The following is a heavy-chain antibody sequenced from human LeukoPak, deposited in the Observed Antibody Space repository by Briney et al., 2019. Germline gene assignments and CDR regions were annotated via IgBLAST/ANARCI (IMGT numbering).Heavy chain of an antibody. Sequence: SETLSLTCTVSGGSISSYYWSWIRQPPGKGLEWIGYIYYSGSTNYNPSLKSRVTISVGTSKNQFSLKLSSVTAADTAVYYCARQGDDYGLNWFDPWGQGTLVTVSS. J-gene: IGHJ5*02. CDR3: ARQGDDYGLNWFDP. CDR1: GGSISSYY. V-gene: IGHV4-59*08. CDR2: IYYSGST. D-gene: IGHD4-17*01.